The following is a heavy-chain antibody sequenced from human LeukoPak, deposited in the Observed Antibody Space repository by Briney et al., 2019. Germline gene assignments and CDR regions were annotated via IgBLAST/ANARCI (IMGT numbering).Heavy chain of an antibody. CDR1: GFTFSSYE. D-gene: IGHD1-26*01. J-gene: IGHJ4*02. CDR2: ISSSSSYI. V-gene: IGHV3-21*01. Sequence: PGGSLRLSCAASGFTFSSYEMNWVRQAPGKGLEWVSSISSSSSYIYYADSVKGRFTISRDNAKNSLYLQMNSLRAEDTAVYYCARDGEVGATRGYYFDYWGQGTLVTVSS. CDR3: ARDGEVGATRGYYFDY.